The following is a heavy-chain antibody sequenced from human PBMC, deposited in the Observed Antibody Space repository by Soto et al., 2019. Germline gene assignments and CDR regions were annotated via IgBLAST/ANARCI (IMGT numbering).Heavy chain of an antibody. D-gene: IGHD6-13*01. V-gene: IGHV1-8*01. Sequence: ASVKVSCKASGYTFTSYDINWVRQATGRGLEWMGWMNPNSGNTGYAQKFQGRVTMTRNTSISTAYMELSSLRSEDTAVYYCARGVGSSWYDAFDIWGQGTMVTVSS. J-gene: IGHJ3*02. CDR1: GYTFTSYD. CDR3: ARGVGSSWYDAFDI. CDR2: MNPNSGNT.